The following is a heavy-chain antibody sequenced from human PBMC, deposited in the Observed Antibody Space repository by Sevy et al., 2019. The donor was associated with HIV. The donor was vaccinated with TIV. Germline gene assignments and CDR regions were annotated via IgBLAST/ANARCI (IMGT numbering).Heavy chain of an antibody. Sequence: ASVKVSCKASGGTFSSYAISWVRQAPGQGLEWMGGIIPIFGTANYAQKFQGRVTITADESTSTAYMELSSLRSEDTAVYYCARGPSRPVYSNYLHYYYGMDVWGQGTTVTVSS. CDR1: GGTFSSYA. CDR2: IIPIFGTA. V-gene: IGHV1-69*13. J-gene: IGHJ6*02. D-gene: IGHD4-4*01. CDR3: ARGPSRPVYSNYLHYYYGMDV.